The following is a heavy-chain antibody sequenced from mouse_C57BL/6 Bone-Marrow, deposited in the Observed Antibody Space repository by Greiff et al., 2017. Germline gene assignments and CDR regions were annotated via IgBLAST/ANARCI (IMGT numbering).Heavy chain of an antibody. CDR1: GYTFTSYW. CDR3: ARPYYSHYWYVDV. CDR2: IYPGSGST. V-gene: IGHV1-55*01. D-gene: IGHD2-12*01. J-gene: IGHJ1*03. Sequence: QVQLKQPGAELVKPGASVKMSCKASGYTFTSYWIPWVKQRPGQGLEWIGDIYPGSGSTNYNEKFKSKATLTVDTSSSTAYMQLSSLTSEDSAVYYCARPYYSHYWYVDVWGTGNTVTVSS.